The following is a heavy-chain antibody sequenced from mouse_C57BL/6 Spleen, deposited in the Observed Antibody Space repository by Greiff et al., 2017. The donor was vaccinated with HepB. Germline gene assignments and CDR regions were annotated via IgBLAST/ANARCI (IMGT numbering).Heavy chain of an antibody. CDR2: ISSGSSNI. V-gene: IGHV5-17*01. J-gene: IGHJ2*01. Sequence: DVKLVESGGGLVKPGGSLKLSCAASGFTFSDYGMHWVRQAPEKGLEWVAYISSGSSNIYYADTVKGRFTISRDNAKSTLFLQMTGLRSEGTAMYYCARGSFDYWGQGTTLTVSS. CDR1: GFTFSDYG. CDR3: ARGSFDY. D-gene: IGHD1-1*01.